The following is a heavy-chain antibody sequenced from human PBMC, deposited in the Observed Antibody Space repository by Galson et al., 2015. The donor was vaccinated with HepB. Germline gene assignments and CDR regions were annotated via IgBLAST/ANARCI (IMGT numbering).Heavy chain of an antibody. CDR3: AREGEVAGPTGSLDF. CDR1: GFIFNTHA. J-gene: IGHJ4*02. CDR2: ISSRSTHI. Sequence: SLRLSCAASGFIFNTHAFNWVRQAPGQGLEWVSSISSRSTHIYYANSVKDRFTVSRDNARRSLYLQMNSLTAEDTAVYYCAREGEVAGPTGSLDFWGQGTLVTVSS. D-gene: IGHD6-19*01. V-gene: IGHV3-21*01.